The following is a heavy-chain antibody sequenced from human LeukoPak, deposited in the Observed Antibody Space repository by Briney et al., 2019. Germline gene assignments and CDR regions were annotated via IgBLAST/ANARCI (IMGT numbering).Heavy chain of an antibody. CDR2: TYYRSKWYN. V-gene: IGHV6-1*01. D-gene: IGHD6-19*01. CDR1: GDSVSSNSAA. J-gene: IGHJ6*03. Sequence: SQTLSLTCAISGDSVSSNSAAWNWIRQSPSRGLEWLGRTYYRSKWYNDYAVSVKSRITINPDTSKNQFSLQLNSVTPEDTAVYYCARVWLVRDYYYYYMDVWGKGTTVTVSS. CDR3: ARVWLVRDYYYYYMDV.